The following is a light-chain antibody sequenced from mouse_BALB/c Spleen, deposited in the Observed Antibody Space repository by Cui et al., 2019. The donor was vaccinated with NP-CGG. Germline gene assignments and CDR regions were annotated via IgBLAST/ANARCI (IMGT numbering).Light chain of an antibody. CDR1: TGFATTTNH. J-gene: IGLJ1*01. CDR2: GTN. Sequence: QVVVSHESALTTSLGESVTLTGRSSTGFATTTNHANWVQEKPDHLFPGQKGGTNNQAPVFPPRFLGSRIEDKAALPFPGAKTEDEEIYFCALGTGNHWVFGGGTKLTVL. CDR3: ALGTGNHWV. V-gene: IGLV1*01.